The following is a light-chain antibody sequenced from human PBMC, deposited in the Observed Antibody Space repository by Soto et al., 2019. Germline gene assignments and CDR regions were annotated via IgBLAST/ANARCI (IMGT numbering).Light chain of an antibody. CDR1: SSNIGSNY. Sequence: QSVLTQPPSASGTPGQRVTISCSGSSSNIGSNYVYWYQQLPGTAPKLLIYRNNQRPSGVPDRFPGSKSGTSASLAISGLRSEDEADYYCAAWDDSLSAYVFGTGTKVTVL. V-gene: IGLV1-47*01. CDR3: AAWDDSLSAYV. J-gene: IGLJ1*01. CDR2: RNN.